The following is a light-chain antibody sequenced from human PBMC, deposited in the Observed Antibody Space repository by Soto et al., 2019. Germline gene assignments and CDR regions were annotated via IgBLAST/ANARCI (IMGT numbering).Light chain of an antibody. CDR1: SSDVGAYKY. J-gene: IGLJ1*01. V-gene: IGLV2-14*03. CDR3: SSFTGTTTLDV. CDR2: GVS. Sequence: QSALTQPASVSGSPGQSITISCTGTSSDVGAYKYVSWYQQHPGKVPKLIIYGVSNRPSGVSNLFSGSKSGNTAFLTISGRQPEDEADYYCSSFTGTTTLDVFGTGTKLTVL.